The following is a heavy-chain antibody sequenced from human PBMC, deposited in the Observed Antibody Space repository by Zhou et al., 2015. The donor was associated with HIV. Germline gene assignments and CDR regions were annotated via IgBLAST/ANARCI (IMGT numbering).Heavy chain of an antibody. CDR1: GYTFTSLG. J-gene: IGHJ4*02. CDR2: ISADNGNT. Sequence: QVHLVQSGAEVKKPGASVKVSCKASGYTFTSLGISWVRQAPGQGLEWMGWISADNGNTNYAQKVQGRVTMTTDTSTSTAYMXLRSLRSDDTAVYYCARSLWNGXQLRLDYWGQGTLVHRLL. D-gene: IGHD1-1*01. V-gene: IGHV1-18*01. CDR3: ARSLWNGXQLRLDY.